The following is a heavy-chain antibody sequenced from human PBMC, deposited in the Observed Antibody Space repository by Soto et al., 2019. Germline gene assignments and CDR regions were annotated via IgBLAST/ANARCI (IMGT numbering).Heavy chain of an antibody. V-gene: IGHV2-5*02. CDR1: GFSLSTSGLG. Sequence: QITLKESGPTLVKPTQTLTLTCTFSGFSLSTSGLGVGWIRQPPGKAVAGLALIYWDDDKRYSPSLKSRLTITNDTSKNHVVLTLTNMDPVDTATYYGALLTYYYDSSRYYSSAEYFQHWGQGTLVTVSS. J-gene: IGHJ1*01. CDR2: IYWDDDK. CDR3: ALLTYYYDSSRYYSSAEYFQH. D-gene: IGHD3-22*01.